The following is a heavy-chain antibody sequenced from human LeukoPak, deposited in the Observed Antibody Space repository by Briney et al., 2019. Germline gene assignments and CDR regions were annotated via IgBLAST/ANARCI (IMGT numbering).Heavy chain of an antibody. CDR3: AIKYYYYYGMDV. Sequence: GESLKISCKGSGYSFTSYWIGWVRQMPGKGLEWMGRIDPSDSYTNYSPSFQGHVTISADKSISTACLQWSSLKASDTAMYYCAIKYYYYYGMDVWGQGTTVTVSS. V-gene: IGHV5-10-1*01. CDR2: IDPSDSYT. CDR1: GYSFTSYW. J-gene: IGHJ6*02.